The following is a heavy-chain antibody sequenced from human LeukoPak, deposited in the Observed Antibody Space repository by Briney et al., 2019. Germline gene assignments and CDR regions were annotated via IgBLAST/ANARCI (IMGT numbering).Heavy chain of an antibody. Sequence: SETLSLTCTVSGGSISSSSYYWGWVRQPPGKGLEWIGSIDYSGSIYYNPSLKSRVTISVDTSKNQFSLKLSSVTAADTAVYCCARSYYYDSRLDGFDIWGQGTMVTVSS. V-gene: IGHV4-39*01. CDR3: ARSYYYDSRLDGFDI. CDR2: IDYSGSI. CDR1: GGSISSSSYY. D-gene: IGHD3-22*01. J-gene: IGHJ3*02.